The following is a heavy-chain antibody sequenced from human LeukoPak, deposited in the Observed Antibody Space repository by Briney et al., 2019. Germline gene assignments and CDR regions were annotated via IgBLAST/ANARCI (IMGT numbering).Heavy chain of an antibody. Sequence: GGSLRLSCEASGFIFSSQWMSWVRQAPGKGLEWVANIKRDGSEAYYVNSVKGRFTISRDNAKNSLFLQMNSLRVEDTAVYYCARAPYYYDSSGPQLLGYYFDYWGQGTLVTVSS. CDR2: IKRDGSEA. V-gene: IGHV3-7*03. CDR3: ARAPYYYDSSGPQLLGYYFDY. J-gene: IGHJ4*02. D-gene: IGHD3-22*01. CDR1: GFIFSSQW.